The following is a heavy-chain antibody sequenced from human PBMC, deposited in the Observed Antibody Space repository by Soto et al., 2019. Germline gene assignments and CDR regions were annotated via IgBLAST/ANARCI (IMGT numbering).Heavy chain of an antibody. Sequence: EVQLLESGGGLVQPGGSLRLSCAASGFTFSSYAMSWVRQAPGKGLEWVSAIVGSGDSTHYADSVKGRFTISRDNSNNPVHLQMNSLRSEDTGGYFCAKEPPGGATTVTGYLGQGTLVTVSS. V-gene: IGHV3-23*01. CDR1: GFTFSSYA. CDR2: IVGSGDST. CDR3: AKEPPGGATTVTGY. J-gene: IGHJ4*02. D-gene: IGHD1-1*01.